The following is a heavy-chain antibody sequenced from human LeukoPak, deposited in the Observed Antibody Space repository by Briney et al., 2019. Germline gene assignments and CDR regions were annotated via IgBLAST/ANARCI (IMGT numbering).Heavy chain of an antibody. Sequence: VASVKVSCKASGGTFSSYAISWVRQAPGQGLVWMGGIIPIFGTANYAQKFQGRVTITADKSTSTAYMELSSLRSEDTAVYYCARDSSTSNHFDYWGQGTLVTVSS. CDR3: ARDSSTSNHFDY. V-gene: IGHV1-69*06. D-gene: IGHD2-2*01. J-gene: IGHJ4*02. CDR1: GGTFSSYA. CDR2: IIPIFGTA.